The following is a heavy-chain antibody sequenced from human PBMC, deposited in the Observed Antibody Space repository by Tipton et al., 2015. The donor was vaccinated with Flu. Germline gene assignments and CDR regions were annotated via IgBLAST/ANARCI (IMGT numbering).Heavy chain of an antibody. V-gene: IGHV4-34*01. Sequence: TLSLTCAVYGGSFSGYYWSWIRQPPGKGLEWIGEINHSGSTNYNPSLKSRVTISVDTSKNQFSLKLSSVTAADTAVYYCARGRASYFDYWGQGTLVPVSS. CDR1: GGSFSGYY. CDR3: ARGRASYFDY. CDR2: INHSGST. J-gene: IGHJ4*02.